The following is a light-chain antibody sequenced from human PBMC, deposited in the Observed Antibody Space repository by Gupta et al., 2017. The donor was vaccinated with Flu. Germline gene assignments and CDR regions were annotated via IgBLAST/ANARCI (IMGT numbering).Light chain of an antibody. J-gene: IGKJ1*01. CDR1: QSISSW. CDR2: TAS. CDR3: HQYKSYSPWT. V-gene: IGKV1-5*03. Sequence: DIQMTQSPSTLSAFVGDRVTITCRASQSISSWLAWYQQKPGKAPKLLIYTASNLISGVPSRFSGSGSGTEFTLTISSLQPDDFGTYYCHQYKSYSPWTFGQGTKVEVK.